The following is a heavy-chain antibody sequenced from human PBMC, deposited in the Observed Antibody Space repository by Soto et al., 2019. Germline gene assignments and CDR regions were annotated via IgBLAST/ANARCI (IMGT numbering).Heavy chain of an antibody. V-gene: IGHV3-30*18. D-gene: IGHD3-3*01. J-gene: IGHJ5*02. CDR1: VFTFSDYV. CDR3: AKDSMTIFGSSES. CDR2: ISYDGNNK. Sequence: LXLACVASVFTFSDYVMRWVRQAPGKGLEWVAVISYDGNNKYYADSVKGRFTISRDNSKNTLYLQMNSLRTEDTAIYYCAKDSMTIFGSSESWGQGTLVTVSS.